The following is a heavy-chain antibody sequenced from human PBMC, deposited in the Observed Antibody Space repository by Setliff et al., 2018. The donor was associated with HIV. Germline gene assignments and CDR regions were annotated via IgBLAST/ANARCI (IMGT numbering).Heavy chain of an antibody. CDR1: GGSISSYY. J-gene: IGHJ4*02. CDR3: ARQVSIPGVAITPVDY. CDR2: VFYTGFA. Sequence: ASETLSLTCTVSGGSISSYYWSWIRQPPGKGLEWIGYVFYTGFAAYNPSLKSRLTISVDTSKSQFSLRLTSVTAADTAIYYCARQVSIPGVAITPVDYWGQGALVTVS. V-gene: IGHV4-59*08. D-gene: IGHD5-12*01.